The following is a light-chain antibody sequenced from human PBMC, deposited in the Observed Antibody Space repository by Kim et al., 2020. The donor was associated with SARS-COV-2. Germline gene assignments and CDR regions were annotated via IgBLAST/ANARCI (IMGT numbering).Light chain of an antibody. Sequence: SYELTQPPSVSVAPGKTARITCGGNNIGSKSVHWYQQKPGQAPVLVIYYDSDRPSGIPERFSGSNYGNTATLTISRVEAGDEDDYYCQVWDRSSDNVVFG. CDR2: YDS. J-gene: IGLJ2*01. CDR1: NIGSKS. V-gene: IGLV3-21*04. CDR3: QVWDRSSDNVV.